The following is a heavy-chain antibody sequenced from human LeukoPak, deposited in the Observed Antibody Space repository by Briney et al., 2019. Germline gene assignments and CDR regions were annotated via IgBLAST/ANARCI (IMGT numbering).Heavy chain of an antibody. D-gene: IGHD3-9*01. J-gene: IGHJ4*02. CDR3: ERDLAGCLDY. V-gene: IGHV3-66*01. CDR2: IYSGGST. CDR1: GFTVSSNY. Sequence: GGSLRLSCAASGFTVSSNYMSWVRQAPGKGLEWVSVIYSGGSTYYADSVKGRFTISRDNSKNTLYLQMNSLRAEDTAVYYCERDLAGCLDYWGQGTLVTVSS.